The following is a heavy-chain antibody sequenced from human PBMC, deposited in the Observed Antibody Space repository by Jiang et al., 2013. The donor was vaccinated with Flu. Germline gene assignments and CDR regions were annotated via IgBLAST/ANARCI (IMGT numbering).Heavy chain of an antibody. Sequence: AASGFTFSDYYMSWIRLAPGKGLEWVSYISSSGSTIYYADSVKGRFTISRDNAKNSLYLQMNSLRAEDTAVYYCAREQVVPAANLYYYYGMDVWGQGTTVTVSS. V-gene: IGHV3-11*01. CDR1: GFTFSDYY. J-gene: IGHJ6*02. D-gene: IGHD2-2*01. CDR3: AREQVVPAANLYYYYGMDV. CDR2: ISSSGSTI.